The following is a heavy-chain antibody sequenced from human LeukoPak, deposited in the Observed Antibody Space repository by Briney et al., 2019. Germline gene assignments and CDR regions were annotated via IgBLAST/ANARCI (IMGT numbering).Heavy chain of an antibody. J-gene: IGHJ4*02. D-gene: IGHD3-3*01. CDR1: GYGLSAVS. CDR2: FEPEDGAT. CDR3: MIDYFDWASSRSGNYF. Sequence: ASVKVSCKVSGYGLSAVSMHWVRQAPGKGLEWMGGFEPEDGATIYAERFQGRITMTEDTSTDTAYMDLSRLTSEDTAVYYCMIDYFDWASSRSGNYFWGQGTLVTVSS. V-gene: IGHV1-24*01.